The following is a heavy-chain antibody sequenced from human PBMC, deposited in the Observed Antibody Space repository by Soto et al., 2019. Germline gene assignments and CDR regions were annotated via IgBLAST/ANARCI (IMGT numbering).Heavy chain of an antibody. J-gene: IGHJ4*02. CDR3: AKPSIPYYDFWSGSVS. V-gene: IGHV3-23*01. CDR2: ISGSGGST. D-gene: IGHD3-3*01. Sequence: GGSLRLSCAASGFTFSSYAMSWVRQAPGKGLEWVSAISGSGGSTYYADSVKGRFTISRDNSKNTLYLQMNSLRAEDTAVYYCAKPSIPYYDFWSGSVSWGQGTLVTVSS. CDR1: GFTFSSYA.